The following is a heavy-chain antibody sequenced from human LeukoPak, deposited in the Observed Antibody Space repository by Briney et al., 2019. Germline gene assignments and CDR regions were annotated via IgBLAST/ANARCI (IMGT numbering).Heavy chain of an antibody. J-gene: IGHJ4*02. CDR2: IYYSGST. CDR1: GGSISSSTSY. V-gene: IGHV4-39*01. D-gene: IGHD1-26*01. CDR3: ARNASDSGPSYFDY. Sequence: SETLSLTCTVSGGSISSSTSYWGWIRQPPGKGLEWIGSIYYSGSTSYNPSLKSRVTISVDTSKKQFSLKLDSVTAADTAVYYCARNASDSGPSYFDYRGQGTLVTVSS.